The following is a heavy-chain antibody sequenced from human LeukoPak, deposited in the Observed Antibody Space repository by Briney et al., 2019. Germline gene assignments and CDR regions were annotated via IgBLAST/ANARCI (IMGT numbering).Heavy chain of an antibody. Sequence: GGSLRLSCAASGFTFSDYYMSWIRQAPGKGLEWVSYISSSGSTIYYADSVKGRFTISRDNAKNSLYLQMNSLKTEDTAVYYCTRGFYYDSSGYYYPVGYFDYWGQGTLVTVSS. D-gene: IGHD3-22*01. CDR2: ISSSGSTI. CDR1: GFTFSDYY. V-gene: IGHV3-11*01. J-gene: IGHJ4*02. CDR3: TRGFYYDSSGYYYPVGYFDY.